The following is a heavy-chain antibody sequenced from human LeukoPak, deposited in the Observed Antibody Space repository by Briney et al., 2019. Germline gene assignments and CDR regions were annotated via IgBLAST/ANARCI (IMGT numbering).Heavy chain of an antibody. D-gene: IGHD3-22*01. V-gene: IGHV1-2*02. CDR3: ARAGPRRGYYYDSSGYP. J-gene: IGHJ5*02. CDR1: GYTFTGYY. CDR2: INPNSGGT. Sequence: ASVKVSCKASGYTFTGYYMHWVRQAPGQGLEWMGWINPNSGGTNYAQKFQGRVTMTRDTSISTAYMELSRLRSDDTAVYYCARAGPRRGYYYDSSGYPWGQGTLVTVSS.